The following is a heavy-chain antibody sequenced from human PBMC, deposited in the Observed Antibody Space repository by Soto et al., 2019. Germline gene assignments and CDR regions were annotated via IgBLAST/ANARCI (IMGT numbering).Heavy chain of an antibody. Sequence: SETLYLTCAVYGGSVNGYYWNWIRQPPGKGLEWIGEINHTGGTHYNPSLKSPVTMSVDTSKNQFSLRLSSVTAADTAIYYCATRITVFGLLIPPFDPWGQGTQVTVSS. V-gene: IGHV4-34*01. CDR1: GGSVNGYY. D-gene: IGHD3-3*01. J-gene: IGHJ5*02. CDR2: INHTGGT. CDR3: ATRITVFGLLIPPFDP.